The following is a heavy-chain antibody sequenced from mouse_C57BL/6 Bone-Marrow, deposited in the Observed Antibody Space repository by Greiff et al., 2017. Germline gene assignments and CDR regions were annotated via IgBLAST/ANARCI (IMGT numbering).Heavy chain of an antibody. V-gene: IGHV3-6*01. D-gene: IGHD1-1*01. CDR1: GYSITSGYY. CDR2: ISYDGSN. CDR3: ARGTVD. J-gene: IGHJ4*01. Sequence: ESGPGLVKPSQSLSLTCSVTGYSITSGYYWNWIRQFPGNKLEWMGYISYDGSNNYNPSLKNRISITRDTSKNQFFLKLNSVTTEDTATYNCARGTVDWGQGTSVTVSS.